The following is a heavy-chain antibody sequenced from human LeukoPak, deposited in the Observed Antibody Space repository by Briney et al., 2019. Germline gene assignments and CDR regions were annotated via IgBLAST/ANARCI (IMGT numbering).Heavy chain of an antibody. CDR1: GGTFSSYA. Sequence: SVKVSCKASGGTFSSYAISWVRQAPGQGLEWMGGIIPIFGTANYAQKFQGRVTITADESTSTAYMELSSLRSEDTAVYYCVRANYYDSSGYFRTSPWGQGTLVTVSS. V-gene: IGHV1-69*13. CDR2: IIPIFGTA. J-gene: IGHJ4*02. D-gene: IGHD3-22*01. CDR3: VRANYYDSSGYFRTSP.